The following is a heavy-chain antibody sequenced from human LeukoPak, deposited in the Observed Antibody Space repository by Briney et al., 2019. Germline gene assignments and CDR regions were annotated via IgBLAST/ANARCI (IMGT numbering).Heavy chain of an antibody. CDR3: AKGSHYGSGSYYKRGFDY. CDR1: GFTFSSYA. CDR2: ISGSGGST. D-gene: IGHD3-10*01. Sequence: PGGSLRLSCAASGFTFSSYAMSWVRQAPGKGLEWVSAISGSGGSTYYADSVKGRFTISRDNSKNTLYLQMNSLRAEDTAVYYCAKGSHYGSGSYYKRGFDYWGQGTLVTVSS. V-gene: IGHV3-23*01. J-gene: IGHJ4*02.